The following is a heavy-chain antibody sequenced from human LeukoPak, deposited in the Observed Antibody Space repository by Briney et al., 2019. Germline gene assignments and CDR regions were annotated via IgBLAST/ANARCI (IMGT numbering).Heavy chain of an antibody. D-gene: IGHD3-22*01. J-gene: IGHJ4*02. Sequence: PSGTLSLTCGVSDGSTTSPNYWTWVRQPPGKGLEWIGEVNLQGSTNYNPSLMGRVAISVDMSENHISLQLTSVTAADTAVYYCAREHKDYDGDGYYYAYWGQGTLVTVSS. CDR3: AREHKDYDGDGYYYAY. CDR2: VNLQGST. V-gene: IGHV4-4*02. CDR1: DGSTTSPNY.